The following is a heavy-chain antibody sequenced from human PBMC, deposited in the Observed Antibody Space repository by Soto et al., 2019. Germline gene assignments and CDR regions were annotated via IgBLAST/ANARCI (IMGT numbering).Heavy chain of an antibody. D-gene: IGHD5-12*01. CDR3: ARRNSSGYARPFDY. V-gene: IGHV3-23*01. J-gene: IGHJ4*02. Sequence: GGSLRLSCAASGFTFSSYAMSWVRQAPGKGLEWVSAISGSGGSTYYADSVKGRFTISRDNSKNTLYLQMNSLRAEDTAVYYCARRNSSGYARPFDYWGQGTLVTVSS. CDR2: ISGSGGST. CDR1: GFTFSSYA.